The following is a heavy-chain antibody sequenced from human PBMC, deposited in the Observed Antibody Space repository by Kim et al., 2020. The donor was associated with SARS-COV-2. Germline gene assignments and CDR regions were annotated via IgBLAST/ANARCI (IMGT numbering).Heavy chain of an antibody. CDR2: ISAYNGRT. J-gene: IGHJ4*02. CDR1: GYTFTSYG. V-gene: IGHV1-18*01. D-gene: IGHD3-3*01. CDR3: ARVPYDFWSGPNFDY. Sequence: ASVKVSCKASGYTFTSYGISWVRQAPGQGLEWLGWISAYNGRTNYAQKPQGRVTMTTDTSTSTAYMDLRSLRSDDTAVYYCARVPYDFWSGPNFDYWGQG.